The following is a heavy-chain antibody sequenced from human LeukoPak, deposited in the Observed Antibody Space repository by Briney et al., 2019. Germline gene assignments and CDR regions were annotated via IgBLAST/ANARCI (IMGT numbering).Heavy chain of an antibody. CDR3: ARSKYNWNDVGWFDP. CDR1: GDSISSGDHY. J-gene: IGHJ5*02. Sequence: SETLSLTCTVSGDSISSGDHYWSWIRQPAGKGLEWIGRIYTSGSTKYNPSLKRRVTISVDTSKNQISLRLNSVTAADTAVYYCARSKYNWNDVGWFDPWGQGTLVTVSS. V-gene: IGHV4-61*02. CDR2: IYTSGST. D-gene: IGHD1-20*01.